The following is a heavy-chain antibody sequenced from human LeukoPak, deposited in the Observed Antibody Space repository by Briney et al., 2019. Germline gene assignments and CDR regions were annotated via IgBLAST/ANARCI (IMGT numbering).Heavy chain of an antibody. D-gene: IGHD4-23*01. Sequence: GGSLRLSCAASGFTFSNFGLHWVRQAPGKGLEWVAVISFDGITQYYANSVKSRFTISRDNSKNTLYLQMNSLRADDTAVYYCARGVDYGGNPDYWGQGTLVTVSS. CDR2: ISFDGITQ. CDR3: ARGVDYGGNPDY. J-gene: IGHJ4*02. V-gene: IGHV3-30*03. CDR1: GFTFSNFG.